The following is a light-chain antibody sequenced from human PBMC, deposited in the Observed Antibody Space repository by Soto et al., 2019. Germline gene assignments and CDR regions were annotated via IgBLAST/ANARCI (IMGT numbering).Light chain of an antibody. CDR3: QQYNKWPAEIT. CDR1: QSVRTK. Sequence: IVLTQSPGTLSVSPWERATLSCRASQSVRTKLAWYQQKPGQAPRLLIYGASSRATGIPARFSGSGSGTEFTLTISSLQSEDSGVYYCQQYNKWPAEITFGQGTRLEIK. CDR2: GAS. J-gene: IGKJ5*01. V-gene: IGKV3D-15*01.